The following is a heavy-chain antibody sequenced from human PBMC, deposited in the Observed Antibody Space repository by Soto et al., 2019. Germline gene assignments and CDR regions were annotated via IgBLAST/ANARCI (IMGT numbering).Heavy chain of an antibody. CDR2: IYHSGST. CDR3: WTGRGYSGYYYYGMDV. Sequence: SETLSLTCAVSGGSISSSNWWSRVRQPPGKGLEWIGEIYHSGSTNYNPSLKSRVTISVDKSKNQFSLKLSSVTAADTAVYYYWTGRGYSGYYYYGMDVWGQGTTVTVS. CDR1: GGSISSSNW. V-gene: IGHV4-4*02. D-gene: IGHD3-3*01. J-gene: IGHJ6*02.